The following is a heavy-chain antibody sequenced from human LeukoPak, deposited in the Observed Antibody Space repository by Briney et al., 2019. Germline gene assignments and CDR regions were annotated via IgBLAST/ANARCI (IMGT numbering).Heavy chain of an antibody. Sequence: SETLSLTCTVSGGSISSSSYHWGWIRQPPGKGLEWIGSIYYSGSTYYNPSLKSRLTISVDTSKNQFSLKLRSVTAADTAVYYCARGGAAAGPLFDYWGQGTLVTVSS. CDR3: ARGGAAAGPLFDY. CDR2: IYYSGST. CDR1: GGSISSSSYH. V-gene: IGHV4-39*01. J-gene: IGHJ4*02. D-gene: IGHD6-13*01.